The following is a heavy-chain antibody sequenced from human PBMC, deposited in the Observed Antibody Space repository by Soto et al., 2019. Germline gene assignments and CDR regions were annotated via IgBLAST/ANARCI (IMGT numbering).Heavy chain of an antibody. CDR1: GGTFSSYT. D-gene: IGHD3-16*01. CDR2: IIPILGIA. Sequence: QVQLVQSGAEVKKPGSSVKVSCKASGGTFSSYTISWVRQAPGQGLEWMGRIIPILGIANYAQKFQSRVTITADKSTSTDYMELSSLRSEDTAVYYCASWGHDSTSDYYGMDVWGQGTTVTVSS. CDR3: ASWGHDSTSDYYGMDV. V-gene: IGHV1-69*02. J-gene: IGHJ6*02.